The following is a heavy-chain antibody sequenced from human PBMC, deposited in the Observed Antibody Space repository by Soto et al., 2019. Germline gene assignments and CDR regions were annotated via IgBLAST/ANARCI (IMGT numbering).Heavy chain of an antibody. D-gene: IGHD2-8*01. CDR2: ISYDGSNK. V-gene: IGHV3-30*18. CDR3: AKGLGYCTNGLCYEDYYYGMDV. J-gene: IGHJ6*02. Sequence: PGGSLRLSCAASGFTFSSYGMHWVRQAPGKGLEWVAVISYDGSNKYYADSVKGRFTISRDNSKNTLYLQMNSLRAEDTAVYYCAKGLGYCTNGLCYEDYYYGMDVWGQGTTVTVSS. CDR1: GFTFSSYG.